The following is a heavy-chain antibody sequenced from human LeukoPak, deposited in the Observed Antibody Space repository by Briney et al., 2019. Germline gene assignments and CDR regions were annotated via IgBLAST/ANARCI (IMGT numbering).Heavy chain of an antibody. CDR2: IYHSGSA. J-gene: IGHJ5*02. V-gene: IGHV4-30-2*01. CDR3: ARSLWFGSNWFDP. CDR1: GGSISSGGYS. D-gene: IGHD3-10*01. Sequence: SETLSLTCAVSGGSISSGGYSWSWIRQPPGKGLEWIGYIYHSGSAYYNPSLKSRVTISVDRSKNQFSLKLSSVTTADTAVYYCARSLWFGSNWFDPWGQGTLVTVSS.